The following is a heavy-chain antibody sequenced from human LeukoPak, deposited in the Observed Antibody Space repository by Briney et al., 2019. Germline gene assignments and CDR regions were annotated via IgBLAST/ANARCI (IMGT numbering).Heavy chain of an antibody. J-gene: IGHJ1*01. CDR2: IYHTGNT. D-gene: IGHD2-15*01. CDR1: GYSLSDGFY. Sequence: SETVSLPCSVSGYSLSDGFYWGWIRQPPGKGLEWIGTIYHTGNTYYNPSLESRITISVDTSKNQFSLKLTSVTATDTAVYYCATSGVLHWIQTWGQGTLVTVSS. CDR3: ATSGVLHWIQT. V-gene: IGHV4-38-2*01.